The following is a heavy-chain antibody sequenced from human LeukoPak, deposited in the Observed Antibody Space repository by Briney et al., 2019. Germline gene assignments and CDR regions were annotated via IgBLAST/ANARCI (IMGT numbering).Heavy chain of an antibody. J-gene: IGHJ3*02. CDR2: ISYDGSNK. D-gene: IGHD2-15*01. Sequence: QSGGSLRLSCAASGFTFSSYAMHWVRQAPGKGLEWVAVISYDGSNKYYADSVKGRFTISRDNSKNTLYLQMNSLRAEDTAVYYCARVSCSGGSCWGWAFDIWGQGTMVTVSS. V-gene: IGHV3-30-3*01. CDR1: GFTFSSYA. CDR3: ARVSCSGGSCWGWAFDI.